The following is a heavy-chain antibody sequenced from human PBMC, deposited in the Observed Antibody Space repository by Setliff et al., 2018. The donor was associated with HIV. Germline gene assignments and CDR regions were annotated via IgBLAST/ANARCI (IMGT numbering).Heavy chain of an antibody. Sequence: ASVKVPCKASGYTFTTYGITWVRQAPGQGLEWMGWISGYNGNTNYAQKFQGRVTMTTDTSTNTAYMELRSLRSDDTAVYYCVRIEFSGWVGFYYFDMDVWGQGTTVTVS. V-gene: IGHV1-18*01. D-gene: IGHD6-19*01. CDR1: GYTFTTYG. J-gene: IGHJ6*02. CDR2: ISGYNGNT. CDR3: VRIEFSGWVGFYYFDMDV.